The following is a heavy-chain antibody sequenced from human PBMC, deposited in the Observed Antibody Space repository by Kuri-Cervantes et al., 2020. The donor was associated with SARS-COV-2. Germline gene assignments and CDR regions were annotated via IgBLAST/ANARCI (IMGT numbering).Heavy chain of an antibody. CDR3: AREARMTFFGVVIRGRKNPCLDP. Sequence: ASVKVSCKASGYSFTGYYLQWVRQAPGQGLEWMGWINPYSGGTNYAQMFQGWVTMTRDTSISPAYMEVSRRTYDDTAVYCCAREARMTFFGVVIRGRKNPCLDPWGQGTLVTVSS. CDR1: GYSFTGYY. CDR2: INPYSGGT. V-gene: IGHV1-2*04. J-gene: IGHJ5*02. D-gene: IGHD3-3*01.